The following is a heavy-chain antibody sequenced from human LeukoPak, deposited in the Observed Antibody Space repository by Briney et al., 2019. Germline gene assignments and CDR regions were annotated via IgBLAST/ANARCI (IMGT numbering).Heavy chain of an antibody. CDR1: GGSISSGGYY. J-gene: IGHJ5*02. CDR3: ARDLSVWGSYRSNWFDP. D-gene: IGHD3-16*02. CDR2: IYYSGST. Sequence: SQTLSLTCTVSGGSISSGGYYWSWIRQHPGTGLEWIGYIYYSGSTYYNPSPKSRVTISVDTSKNQFSLKLSSVTAADTAVYYCARDLSVWGSYRSNWFDPWGQGTLVTVSS. V-gene: IGHV4-31*03.